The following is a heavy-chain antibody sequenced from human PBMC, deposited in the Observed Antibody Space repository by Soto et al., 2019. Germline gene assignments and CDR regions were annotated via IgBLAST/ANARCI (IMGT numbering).Heavy chain of an antibody. J-gene: IGHJ4*02. CDR2: IYYSGST. CDR3: AGRYGGTFDY. D-gene: IGHD2-15*01. Sequence: QVQLQESGPGLVKPSETLSLTCTVSGGSISSYYWSWIRQPPGKGLEWIGYIYYSGSTNYNPSLKSRVTISVDTSKNQFSLKLSSVTAADTAVYCCAGRYGGTFDYWGQGTLVTVSS. V-gene: IGHV4-59*08. CDR1: GGSISSYY.